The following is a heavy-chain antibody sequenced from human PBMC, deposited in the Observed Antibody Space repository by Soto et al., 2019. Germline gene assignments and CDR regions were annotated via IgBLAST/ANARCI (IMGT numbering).Heavy chain of an antibody. D-gene: IGHD2-21*01. CDR3: ARGVIIRVAYFDY. CDR1: GGSFSGYY. CDR2: INHSGST. V-gene: IGHV4-34*01. J-gene: IGHJ4*02. Sequence: QVQLQQWGAGLLKPSETLSLTCAVYGGSFSGYYWSWIRQPPGKGLEWIGEINHSGSTNYNPSLTSRATISVGTSKSEFAPKLSSGTAADTAVYYCARGVIIRVAYFDYWGQGTLVTVSS.